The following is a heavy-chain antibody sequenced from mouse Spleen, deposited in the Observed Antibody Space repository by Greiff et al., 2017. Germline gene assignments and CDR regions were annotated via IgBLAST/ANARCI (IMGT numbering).Heavy chain of an antibody. V-gene: IGHV4-1*02. CDR3: AREDGNPFAY. Sequence: EVKLVESGGGLVQPGGSLKLSCAASGFDFSRYWMSWVRQAPGKGLEWIGEINPDSSTINYTPSLKDKFIISRDNAKNTLYLQMSKVRSEDTALYYCAREDGNPFAYWGQGTLVTVSA. CDR1: GFDFSRYW. CDR2: INPDSSTI. J-gene: IGHJ3*01. D-gene: IGHD2-1*01.